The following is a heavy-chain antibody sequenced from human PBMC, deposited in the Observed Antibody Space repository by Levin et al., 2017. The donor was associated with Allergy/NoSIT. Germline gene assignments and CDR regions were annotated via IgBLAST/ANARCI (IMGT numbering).Heavy chain of an antibody. Sequence: GESLKISCAASGFTVSSNYMSWVRQAPGKGLEWVSVIYSGGSTYYADSVKGRFTISRDNSKNTLYLQMNSLRAEDTAVYYCARSSSWYDAWFDPWGQGTLVTVSS. CDR1: GFTVSSNY. D-gene: IGHD6-13*01. V-gene: IGHV3-53*01. CDR2: IYSGGST. CDR3: ARSSSWYDAWFDP. J-gene: IGHJ5*02.